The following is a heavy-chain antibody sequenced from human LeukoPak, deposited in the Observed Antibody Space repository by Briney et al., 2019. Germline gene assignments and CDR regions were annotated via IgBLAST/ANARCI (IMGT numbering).Heavy chain of an antibody. CDR3: ARDGTWFGELFLY. Sequence: GGSLRLSCAASGFTFSSDSMNWVGQAPGKGREWVSYISSSSSTIYYADSVKGRFTISRDNATHSLYLQMNRLRAEDTAVYYCARDGTWFGELFLYWGQGPLVSVSS. CDR1: GFTFSSDS. CDR2: ISSSSSTI. J-gene: IGHJ4*02. V-gene: IGHV3-48*01. D-gene: IGHD3-10*01.